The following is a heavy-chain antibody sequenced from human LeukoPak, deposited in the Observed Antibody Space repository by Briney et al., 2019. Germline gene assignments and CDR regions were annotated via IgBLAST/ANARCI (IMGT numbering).Heavy chain of an antibody. CDR1: GFTFSTYS. J-gene: IGHJ4*02. V-gene: IGHV3-23*01. Sequence: PGGSLRLSCAASGFTFSTYSMTWVRQGPGKGLEWVSSIYPSGDSTFYADSVKGRFTISRDNSKNTLYLQMSSPRTEGTAIYYCAKDVVPDSGWDLDYWGQGTLVTVSS. D-gene: IGHD6-19*01. CDR3: AKDVVPDSGWDLDY. CDR2: IYPSGDST.